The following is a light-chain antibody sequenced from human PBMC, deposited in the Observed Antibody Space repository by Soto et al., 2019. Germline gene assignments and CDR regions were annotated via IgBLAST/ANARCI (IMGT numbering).Light chain of an antibody. V-gene: IGKV3-15*01. Sequence: IVRPQSPATLSVSPGEGATLSCRASQSVRNNLAWYQQKPGQAPRLLIYGASTRATSFPARFSGSGSGTDFTLTISSLQSEDFAVYYCQQYDNWPLTFGGGTKVDIK. J-gene: IGKJ4*01. CDR2: GAS. CDR1: QSVRNN. CDR3: QQYDNWPLT.